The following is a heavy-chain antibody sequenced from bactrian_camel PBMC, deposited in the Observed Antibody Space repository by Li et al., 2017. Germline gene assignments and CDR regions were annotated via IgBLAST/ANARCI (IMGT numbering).Heavy chain of an antibody. Sequence: QVQLVESGGDLVQPGGSLRLSCAASGFTFRSADMSWVRRAPGKGLEWVASVYSDGTAAYYLDSVKGRSAITRDNAENTVYLQMDSLKSEDTALYYCTTGGSSYSRYSYWGQGTQVTVS. CDR1: GFTFRSAD. CDR3: TTGGSSYSRYSY. D-gene: IGHD2*01. J-gene: IGHJ4*01. CDR2: VYSDGTAA. V-gene: IGHV3S7*01.